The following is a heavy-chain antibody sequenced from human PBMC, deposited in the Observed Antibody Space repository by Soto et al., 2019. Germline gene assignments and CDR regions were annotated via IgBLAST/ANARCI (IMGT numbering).Heavy chain of an antibody. D-gene: IGHD2-2*01. Sequence: ASVKVSCKASGYTFTSYGISWVRQAPGQGLEWMGWISAYNGNTNYAQKLQGRVTMTTDTSTSTAYMELRSLRSDDTAVYYCARDRLRYCSSTSCSGDVWGKGTTVTVSS. CDR1: GYTFTSYG. J-gene: IGHJ6*04. CDR2: ISAYNGNT. V-gene: IGHV1-18*01. CDR3: ARDRLRYCSSTSCSGDV.